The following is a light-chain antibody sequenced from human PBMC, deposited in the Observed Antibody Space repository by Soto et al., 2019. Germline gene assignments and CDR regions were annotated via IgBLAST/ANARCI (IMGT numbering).Light chain of an antibody. J-gene: IGKJ1*01. Sequence: QMTQSPSSLSASVGEKIIITCRASRDVVSDVSWYQQKPGQAPKLLIYAASNLYTGVPSRFNGSRSGTEFTLTISRLQPEDFASYYCLQDYGDSWTFGQGTKVDIK. CDR1: RDVVSD. CDR2: AAS. V-gene: IGKV1-6*01. CDR3: LQDYGDSWT.